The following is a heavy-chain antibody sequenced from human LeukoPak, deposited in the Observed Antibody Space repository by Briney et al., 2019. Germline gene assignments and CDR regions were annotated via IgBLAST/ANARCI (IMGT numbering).Heavy chain of an antibody. CDR2: ISGSGGDT. D-gene: IGHD6-19*01. V-gene: IGHV3-23*01. J-gene: IGHJ4*02. CDR3: AKTTAGYSSGRYPGWPIDY. Sequence: GGSLRLSSAASGFTFRSYAIYWVRQAPGKGLEWVSGISGSGGDTYFADSVKGRFTISRDHSKNAVFLQMDSLRVEDTAVYYCAKTTAGYSSGRYPGWPIDYWGQGTLVTVSS. CDR1: GFTFRSYA.